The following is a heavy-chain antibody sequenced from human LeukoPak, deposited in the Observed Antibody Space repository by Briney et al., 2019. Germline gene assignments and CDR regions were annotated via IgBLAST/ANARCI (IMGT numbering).Heavy chain of an antibody. CDR3: ARGLDSSGWTPDAFDI. V-gene: IGHV6-1*01. CDR1: GDSVSNNIAT. Sequence: TSQTLSLTCAISGDSVSNNIATWNWVRQSPSRGLEWLGRTYYRSKWYNDYAVSVKSRITINPDTSKNQFSLQLNSVTPEDTAVYYCARGLDSSGWTPDAFDIWGQGTMVTVSS. CDR2: TYYRSKWYN. D-gene: IGHD6-19*01. J-gene: IGHJ3*02.